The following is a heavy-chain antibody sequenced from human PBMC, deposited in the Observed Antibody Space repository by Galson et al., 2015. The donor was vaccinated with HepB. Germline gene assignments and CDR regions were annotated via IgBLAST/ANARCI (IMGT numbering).Heavy chain of an antibody. Sequence: QSGAEVKKPGESLKISCKGSGYRFTNYWIGWVRQMPGKGLEWMGIIYPGDSYTTYSPSFQGQVTISADKSINTAYLQWSSLKTSDTALYYCARSAVPGARGYYYYYGMDVWGQGTTVTVSS. J-gene: IGHJ6*02. V-gene: IGHV5-51*01. CDR3: ARSAVPGARGYYYYYGMDV. CDR1: GYRFTNYW. CDR2: IYPGDSYT. D-gene: IGHD2-2*01.